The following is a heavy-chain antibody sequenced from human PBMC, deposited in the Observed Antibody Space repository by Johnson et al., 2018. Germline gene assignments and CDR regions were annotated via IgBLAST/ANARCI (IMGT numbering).Heavy chain of an antibody. CDR1: GYTFTSYD. CDR2: MNPNSINT. Sequence: QVQLVQSGAEVERPGASVRVSCKASGYTFTSYDINWVRQATGQGLEWMGWMNPNSINTAYAQKFQGRVTMTRNISISTAYMELSSLRSEETAVYFCARLRSRTGGFDIWGQGTMVTVSS. CDR3: ARLRSRTGGFDI. J-gene: IGHJ3*02. D-gene: IGHD1-14*01. V-gene: IGHV1-8*01.